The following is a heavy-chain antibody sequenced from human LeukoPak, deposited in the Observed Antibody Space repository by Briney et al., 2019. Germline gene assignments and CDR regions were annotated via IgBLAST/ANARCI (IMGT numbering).Heavy chain of an antibody. V-gene: IGHV4-31*03. CDR2: IYYSGST. Sequence: SQTLSLTCTVSGGSISSGGYYWSWIRQHPGKGLEWIGYIYYSGSTYYNPSLKSRVTISVDTSKNQFSLKLSSVTAADTAVYYCARADYYDSSGYYCWFDPWGQGTLVTVSS. CDR3: ARADYYDSSGYYCWFDP. D-gene: IGHD3-22*01. CDR1: GGSISSGGYY. J-gene: IGHJ5*02.